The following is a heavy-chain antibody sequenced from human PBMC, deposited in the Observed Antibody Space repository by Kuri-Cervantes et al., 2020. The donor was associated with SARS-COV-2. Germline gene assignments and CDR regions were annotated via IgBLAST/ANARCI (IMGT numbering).Heavy chain of an antibody. CDR2: INPNSGVT. CDR1: GYTFTSYG. Sequence: ASVKVSCKASGYTFTSYGISWVRQAPGQGLEWMGWINPNSGVTSYAPKFQGRVTMTRDTAINTLYMYLSELRSDDTAVYYCARDARNDDFFDAWGQGTLVTVSS. D-gene: IGHD1-1*01. J-gene: IGHJ4*02. V-gene: IGHV1-2*02. CDR3: ARDARNDDFFDA.